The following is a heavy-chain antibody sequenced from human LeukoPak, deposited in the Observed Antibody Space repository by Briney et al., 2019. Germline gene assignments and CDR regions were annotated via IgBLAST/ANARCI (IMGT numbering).Heavy chain of an antibody. CDR2: INPYGGNT. J-gene: IGHJ4*02. V-gene: IGHV1-46*01. CDR3: ARGDGSSWAKEFDF. CDR1: GYTFTSYY. D-gene: IGHD6-13*01. Sequence: ASVKVSCKASGYTFTSYYMHWVRQAPGQGLEWVGRINPYGGNTSYAQKFQGRVTMTRDTSTKTLYMELSSLTSEDMAVYYCARGDGSSWAKEFDFWGQGTLVTVSP.